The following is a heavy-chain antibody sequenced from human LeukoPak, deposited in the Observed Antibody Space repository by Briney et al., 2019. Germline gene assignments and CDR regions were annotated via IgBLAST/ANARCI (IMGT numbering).Heavy chain of an antibody. CDR3: AKEATSSGIDY. CDR1: GFTFSSYG. J-gene: IGHJ4*02. D-gene: IGHD6-19*01. CDR2: ISYDGSNK. Sequence: QPGGPLRLSCAASGFTFSSYGMHWVRQAPGKGLEWVAVISYDGSNKYYADSVKGRFTISRDNSKNTLYLQMNSLRAEDTAVYYCAKEATSSGIDYWGQGTLVTVSS. V-gene: IGHV3-30*18.